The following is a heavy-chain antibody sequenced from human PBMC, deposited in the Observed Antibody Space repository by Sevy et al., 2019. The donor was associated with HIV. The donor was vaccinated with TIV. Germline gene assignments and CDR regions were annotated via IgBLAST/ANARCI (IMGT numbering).Heavy chain of an antibody. CDR2: VFPNGGGK. J-gene: IGHJ6*02. V-gene: IGHV1-2*06. Sequence: GESLKISCKASGYTFTGDYLHWVRQAPGHGLEWMGRVFPNGGGKNYAQKFQGSVTMTRDTSISTAYMELSRLRSDDTAVYYCARDGGGGTTNSGMDVWGQGTTVTVSS. D-gene: IGHD1-7*01. CDR1: GYTFTGDY. CDR3: ARDGGGGTTNSGMDV.